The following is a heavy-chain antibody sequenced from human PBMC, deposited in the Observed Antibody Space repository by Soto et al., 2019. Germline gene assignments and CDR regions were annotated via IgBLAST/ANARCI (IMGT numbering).Heavy chain of an antibody. D-gene: IGHD6-19*01. J-gene: IGHJ6*02. CDR2: ISFDGSET. Sequence: QVQLVESGGGVVQPGRCLRLSCAVSGFTFNNSGMHWIRQAPGKGLEWVAVISFDGSETYYADSMKGRFTISRDNSKNMLQLQMNSLRAEDTAIYYCAKDRVPGAYGHYYGMDVWGQGTTVTVSS. V-gene: IGHV3-30*18. CDR3: AKDRVPGAYGHYYGMDV. CDR1: GFTFNNSG.